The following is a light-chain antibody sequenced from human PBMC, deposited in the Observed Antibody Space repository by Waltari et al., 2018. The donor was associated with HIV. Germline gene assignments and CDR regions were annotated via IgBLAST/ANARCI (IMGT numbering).Light chain of an antibody. CDR2: DVT. J-gene: IGLJ3*02. Sequence: QSALTQPRSVSGSPGQSVTISCTGTSSDVGAYKFVSWYQQHPGKAPKLLIYDVTTRPSGVPDRFSGSKSGNSASPIISGLQAGDEAHYFCCSYAGNYAWVFGGGTKLTVL. CDR1: SSDVGAYKF. CDR3: CSYAGNYAWV. V-gene: IGLV2-11*01.